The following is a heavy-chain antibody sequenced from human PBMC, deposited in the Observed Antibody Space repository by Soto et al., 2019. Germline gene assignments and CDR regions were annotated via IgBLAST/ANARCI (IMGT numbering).Heavy chain of an antibody. J-gene: IGHJ6*02. V-gene: IGHV3-43*01. CDR3: PKNIGAHGWGGGDV. CDR1: GFSFGSYT. CDR2: ISWNGGSS. D-gene: IGHD3-10*01. Sequence: EEQLVESGGAVVQPGGSLRLSCEASGFSFGSYTMHWVRQAPGKGLEWVSLISWNGGSSFYADSVKGRFTISRDNSKDPLFLQMNNLSPETCALFYFPKNIGAHGWGGGDVWGHGTTVTVSS.